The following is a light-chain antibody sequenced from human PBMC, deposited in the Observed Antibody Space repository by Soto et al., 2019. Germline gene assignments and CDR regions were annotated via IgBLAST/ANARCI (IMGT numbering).Light chain of an antibody. CDR2: KAS. CDR3: QQYNSYPIT. V-gene: IGKV1-5*03. CDR1: QSISSW. Sequence: DIQMTQSPSTLSSSVGDRVTLTCRASQSISSWLAWYKQKPGKAPKLLIYKASSLESGVPSRFSGSGSGTEFALTISGLKPDDFESYYCQQYNSYPITFGQGTRLEI. J-gene: IGKJ5*01.